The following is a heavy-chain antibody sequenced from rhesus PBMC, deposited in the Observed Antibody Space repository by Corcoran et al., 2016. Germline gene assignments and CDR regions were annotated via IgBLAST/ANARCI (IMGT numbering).Heavy chain of an antibody. CDR1: GGSISSGYYC. CDR3: ARDKSGSIEYFEF. Sequence: QVQLQASGPGLVQPSEPLSLPCAVSGGSISSGYYCWSLFRQPPGKGLEWIGNITYSGRTTYNPSLKSRLTFSRDTSKNQFSLKLSSVTAADTAVYYCARDKSGSIEYFEFWGQGALVTVSS. V-gene: IGHV4-122*02. J-gene: IGHJ1*01. D-gene: IGHD6-25*01. CDR2: ITYSGRT.